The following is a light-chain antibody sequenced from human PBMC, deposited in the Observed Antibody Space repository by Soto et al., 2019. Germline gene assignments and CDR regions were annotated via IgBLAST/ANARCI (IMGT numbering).Light chain of an antibody. CDR1: QSVNNRY. Sequence: EIVLTQSPGSLSLSPGERATLSVRASQSVNNRYLAWYQQKPGQAPRLLIYAASTRATGIPERFTGSGSGSAFTLTISSLQPEDSATYYCQQSFTAPITFGQGTRLEIK. CDR2: AAS. J-gene: IGKJ5*01. CDR3: QQSFTAPIT. V-gene: IGKV3-20*01.